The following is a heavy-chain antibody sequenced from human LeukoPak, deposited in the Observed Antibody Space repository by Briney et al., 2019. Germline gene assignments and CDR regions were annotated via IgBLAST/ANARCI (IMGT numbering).Heavy chain of an antibody. CDR3: ARSHSSGWDS. J-gene: IGHJ4*02. Sequence: ASVKVSCKVSGYTLTELSMHWVRQAPGKGLEWMGGFDPEDGETIYAQKFQGRVTMTTDTSTSTACMELRSLRSDDTAVYYCARSHSSGWDSWGQGTLVTVSS. CDR2: FDPEDGET. CDR1: GYTLTELS. D-gene: IGHD6-19*01. V-gene: IGHV1-24*01.